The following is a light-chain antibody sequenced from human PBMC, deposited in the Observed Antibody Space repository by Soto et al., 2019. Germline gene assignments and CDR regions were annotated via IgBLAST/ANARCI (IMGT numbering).Light chain of an antibody. V-gene: IGLV2-14*01. J-gene: IGLJ1*01. Sequence: QSALTQPASVSGSPGQSITISCTGTSSDLAIYNYVSWYQQQPGKAPKLMIYQVTNRPSGVSNRFSGSRSGTTASLTISGLQAEDEADYYCSSYTDNSNYVFGTGTKLTVL. CDR3: SSYTDNSNYV. CDR1: SSDLAIYNY. CDR2: QVT.